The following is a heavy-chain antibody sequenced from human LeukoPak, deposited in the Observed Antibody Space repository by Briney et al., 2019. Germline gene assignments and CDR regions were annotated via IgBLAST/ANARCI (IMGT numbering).Heavy chain of an antibody. V-gene: IGHV3-21*06. D-gene: IGHD1-14*01. J-gene: IGHJ4*02. CDR1: GLTFSTSG. CDR3: ATETNGRHYDY. CDR2: IGPTGSDR. Sequence: GGSLRLSCTASGLTFSTSGFSWVRQAPGKELEWVASIGPTGSDRYHADSIKGRFTISRDNANNFLYLQMNSLRAEDTAVYYCATETNGRHYDYWGQGTLLTVSS.